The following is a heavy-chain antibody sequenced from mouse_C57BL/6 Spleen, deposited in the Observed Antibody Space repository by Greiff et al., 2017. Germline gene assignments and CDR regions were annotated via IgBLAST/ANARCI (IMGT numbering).Heavy chain of an antibody. CDR1: GYTFTDYE. CDR2: IDPETGGT. V-gene: IGHV1-15*01. CDR3: TRTSSYAMEY. J-gene: IGHJ4*01. Sequence: QVQLQQSGAELVRPGASVTLSCKASGYTFTDYEMHWVKQTPVPGLEWIGAIDPETGGTAYNQKFKGKAILTADKSSSTAYIELRSLTSEDSAVYYWTRTSSYAMEYWGQVTSVTGSS.